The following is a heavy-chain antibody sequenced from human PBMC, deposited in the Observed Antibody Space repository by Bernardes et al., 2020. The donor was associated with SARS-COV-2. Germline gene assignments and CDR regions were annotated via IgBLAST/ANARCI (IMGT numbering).Heavy chain of an antibody. CDR1: GGSISSSSSY. CDR3: ARQVGAANYYYYGMDV. CDR2: IYYSGST. J-gene: IGHJ6*02. Sequence: TLSLSCTVSGGSISSSSSYWGWIRQPPGQGLEWIGSIYYSGSTYYNPSLKSRVTISVDTSKNQFSLKLSSVTAADTAVYYCARQVGAANYYYYGMDVWGQGTTVTVSS. D-gene: IGHD1-26*01. V-gene: IGHV4-39*01.